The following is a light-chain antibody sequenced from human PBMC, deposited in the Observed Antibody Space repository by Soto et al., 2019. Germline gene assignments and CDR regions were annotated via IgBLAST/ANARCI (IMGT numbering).Light chain of an antibody. V-gene: IGLV1-51*02. CDR3: GTWDSGLSGFV. J-gene: IGLJ1*01. CDR2: ETA. CDR1: NSNIGNSY. Sequence: QSVLPQPPSVSAAPGQKVTISCSGSNSNIGNSYVYWYQQFPGAAPKLLMYETAKRASGNPDRFSCSKSGAAATLAITGIQTGDEADYYCGTWDSGLSGFVFGTGTKVTVL.